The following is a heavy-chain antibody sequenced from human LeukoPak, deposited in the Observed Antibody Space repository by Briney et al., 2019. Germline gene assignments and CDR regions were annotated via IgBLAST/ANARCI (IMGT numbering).Heavy chain of an antibody. CDR1: GYTFTSNY. V-gene: IGHV1-46*01. CDR2: IYPRDGST. CDR3: ARDQEGFDY. Sequence: ASVNVSCTASGYTFTSNYIHWVRQAPGQGLEWMGMIYPRDGSTSYAQKFQGRVTVTRDTSTSSVHKELSGLRSEDTAVYYCARDQEGFDYWGRGTLVTVSS. J-gene: IGHJ4*02.